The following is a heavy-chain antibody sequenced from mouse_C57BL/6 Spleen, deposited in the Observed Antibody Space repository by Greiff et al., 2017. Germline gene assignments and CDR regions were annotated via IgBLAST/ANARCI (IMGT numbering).Heavy chain of an antibody. Sequence: EVQRVESGAELVKPGASVKLSCTASGFNIKDYYMHWVKQRTEQGLEWIGRIDPENGETKYAPKFQGKATITADSSSNTTYLPLSSLASEDTAVYYCARNCGSSFWYFWVWGTGTTVTVAT. CDR1: GFNIKDYY. J-gene: IGHJ1*03. CDR2: IDPENGET. D-gene: IGHD1-1*01. CDR3: ARNCGSSFWYFWV. V-gene: IGHV14-2*01.